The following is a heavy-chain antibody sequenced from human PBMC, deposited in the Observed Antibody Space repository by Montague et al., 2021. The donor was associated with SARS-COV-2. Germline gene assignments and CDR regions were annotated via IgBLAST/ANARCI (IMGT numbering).Heavy chain of an antibody. CDR2: TYYRSKWYN. J-gene: IGHJ6*02. V-gene: IGHV6-1*01. D-gene: IGHD5-18*01. CDR1: GDSVSSNSAA. CDR3: ARDKRIRLWFDRDYYYGMDV. Sequence: CAISGDSVSSNSAAWNWIRQSPSRGLEWLGRTYYRSKWYNDYAVSVKSRRTINPDTSKNQFSLQLNSVTPEDTAVYYCARDKRIRLWFDRDYYYGMDVWGQGTTVTVSS.